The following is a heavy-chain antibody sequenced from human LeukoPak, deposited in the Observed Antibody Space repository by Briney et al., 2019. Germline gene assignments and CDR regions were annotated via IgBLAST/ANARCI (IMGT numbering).Heavy chain of an antibody. J-gene: IGHJ4*02. CDR2: ISSSGSTI. CDR3: ARTPTGAVGY. CDR1: GFTFSSYE. D-gene: IGHD7-27*01. V-gene: IGHV3-48*03. Sequence: GGSLRLSCAASGFTFSSYEMNWVRQAPGEGLEWVSYISSSGSTIYYADSVKGRFTISRDNAKNSVYLQMNSLRAEDTAVYYCARTPTGAVGYWGQGTLVTVSS.